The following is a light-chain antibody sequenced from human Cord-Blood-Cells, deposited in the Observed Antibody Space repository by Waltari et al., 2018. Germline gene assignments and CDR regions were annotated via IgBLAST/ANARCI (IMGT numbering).Light chain of an antibody. CDR1: SSDGGSYNL. V-gene: IGLV2-23*02. CDR3: CSYAGSSTLV. CDR2: EVS. Sequence: QSALPQPPPVSGSPGQSLTISCTGTSSDGGSYNLFPWYQQHPGKAPTLMIYEVSKRPSWVSNRFSGSKSGNTASLTISGLQAEDEADYYCCSYAGSSTLVFGGGTKLTVL. J-gene: IGLJ2*01.